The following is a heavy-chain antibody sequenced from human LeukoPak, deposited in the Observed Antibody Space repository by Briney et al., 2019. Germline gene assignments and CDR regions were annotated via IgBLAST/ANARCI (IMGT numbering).Heavy chain of an antibody. CDR1: GDSISSGDSY. V-gene: IGHV4-61*08. Sequence: PSETLSLTCIVSGDSISSGDSYWSWIRQAPRKGLEWIGYIYDSGTTSYNPSLKSRVTISVDTSKNQVSLKVSSVTAADTAVYYCARSFFSGDYMDVWGKGTTVTVSS. J-gene: IGHJ6*03. D-gene: IGHD2-15*01. CDR2: IYDSGTT. CDR3: ARSFFSGDYMDV.